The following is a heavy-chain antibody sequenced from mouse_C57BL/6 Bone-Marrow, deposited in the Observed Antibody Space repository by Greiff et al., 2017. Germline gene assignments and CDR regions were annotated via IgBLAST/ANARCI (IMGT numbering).Heavy chain of an antibody. V-gene: IGHV7-1*01. D-gene: IGHD3-2*02. J-gene: IGHJ3*01. Sequence: EVQGVESGGGLVQSGRSLRLSCATSGFTFSDFYMEWVRQAPGKGLEWIAASRNKANDYTTEYSASVKGRFIVSRDTSQSILYLQMNALRAEDTAIYYCARDSRQLSPFAYWGQGTLVTVSA. CDR2: SRNKANDYTT. CDR1: GFTFSDFY. CDR3: ARDSRQLSPFAY.